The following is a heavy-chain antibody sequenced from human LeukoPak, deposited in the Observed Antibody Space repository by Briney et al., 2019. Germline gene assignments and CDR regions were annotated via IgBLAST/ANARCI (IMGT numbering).Heavy chain of an antibody. V-gene: IGHV3-30*18. CDR1: GFTFSSYG. CDR3: AKDAGYGDYARAFDI. Sequence: GRSLRLSCAVSGFTFSSYGMHWVRQAPGKGLEWVGVISYDGTNKYYGESVKGRFTVSRDNSKNTLYLQMNSLRAEDTAVYYCAKDAGYGDYARAFDIWGQGTMVTVS. J-gene: IGHJ3*02. CDR2: ISYDGTNK. D-gene: IGHD4-17*01.